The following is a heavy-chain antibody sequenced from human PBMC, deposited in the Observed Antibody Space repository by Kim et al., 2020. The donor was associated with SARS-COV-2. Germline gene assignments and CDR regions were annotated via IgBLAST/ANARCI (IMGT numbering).Heavy chain of an antibody. CDR2: INSNGDGT. Sequence: ASVKVSCKASGYSFTSYYMQWVRQVPGQGLEWMGWINSNGDGTRYAQKFQGRVIMTRDISTNTVYMELTGLTYDDTAVYYCARNYDTLDHWGQGTLVTVS. D-gene: IGHD3-9*01. CDR3: ARNYDTLDH. CDR1: GYSFTSYY. J-gene: IGHJ1*01. V-gene: IGHV1-2*02.